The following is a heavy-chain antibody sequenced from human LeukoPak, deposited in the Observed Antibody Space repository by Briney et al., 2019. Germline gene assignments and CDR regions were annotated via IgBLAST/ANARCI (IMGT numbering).Heavy chain of an antibody. J-gene: IGHJ4*02. CDR2: INHSGST. CDR3: ARDGYSGSDAL. V-gene: IGHV4-34*01. Sequence: SETLSLTCAVYGGSFSGYYWSWIRQPPGKGLEWIGEINHSGSTNYNPSLKSRVTISVDTSQNQFYLKLSSVTAADTAVYYCARDGYSGSDALWGQGTLVTVSS. D-gene: IGHD5-12*01. CDR1: GGSFSGYY.